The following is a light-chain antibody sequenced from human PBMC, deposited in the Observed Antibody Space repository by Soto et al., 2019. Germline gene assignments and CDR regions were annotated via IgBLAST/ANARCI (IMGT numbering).Light chain of an antibody. V-gene: IGLV2-11*01. CDR1: NSDVGRYNS. CDR2: AVR. Sequence: QSVLTQPHSVSGSPVQSVTISCTGTNSDVGRYNSVSWYQQLPGKAPQLIISAVRQRPSGVPDRFSGSKSGNTASLTISGLQADDEADYFCFSYTANDNWVFGGGTKVTVL. J-gene: IGLJ3*02. CDR3: FSYTANDNWV.